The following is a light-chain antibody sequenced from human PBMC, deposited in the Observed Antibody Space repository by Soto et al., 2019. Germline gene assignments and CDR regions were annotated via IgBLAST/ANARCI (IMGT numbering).Light chain of an antibody. V-gene: IGKV3-20*01. J-gene: IGKJ4*01. Sequence: EIVLTQSPGTLSLSPGERATLSCRASQSVSSSFLAWYQQKPGQAPRLLIYGASSRATGIPDRFSGSESGTDFTLTISRLEPEDVAEYYCQQYGSSPLTFGGGTKVEIK. CDR1: QSVSSSF. CDR2: GAS. CDR3: QQYGSSPLT.